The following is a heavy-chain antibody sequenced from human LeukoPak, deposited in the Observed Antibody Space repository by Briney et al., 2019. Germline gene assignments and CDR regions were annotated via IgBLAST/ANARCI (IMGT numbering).Heavy chain of an antibody. D-gene: IGHD3-3*01. V-gene: IGHV3-23*01. J-gene: IGHJ4*02. CDR3: AKDHNDFWSGYPPN. Sequence: GGSLRLSCAASGFTFINHAMTWVRQAPGKGLEWVSAIGGSGGVTYYADSVRGRFAISRDNSKSTLYLQMNSLRADDTAVYYCAKDHNDFWSGYPPNWGQGTLVTVSS. CDR1: GFTFINHA. CDR2: IGGSGGVT.